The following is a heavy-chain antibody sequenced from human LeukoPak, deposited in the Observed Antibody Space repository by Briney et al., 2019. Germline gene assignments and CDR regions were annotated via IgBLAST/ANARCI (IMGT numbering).Heavy chain of an antibody. CDR2: IYHSGST. Sequence: PSETLSLTCTVSGYSISSGYYWGWIRQPPGKGLEWIGSIYHSGSTYYNPSLKSRVTISVDTSKNQFSLKLSSVTAADTAVYYCARVRVATMEGVYYFDYWGQGTLVTVSS. V-gene: IGHV4-38-2*02. CDR3: ARVRVATMEGVYYFDY. J-gene: IGHJ4*02. D-gene: IGHD5-12*01. CDR1: GYSISSGYY.